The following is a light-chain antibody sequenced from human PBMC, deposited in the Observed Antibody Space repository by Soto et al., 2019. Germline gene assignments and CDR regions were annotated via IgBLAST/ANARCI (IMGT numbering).Light chain of an antibody. V-gene: IGKV3-11*01. CDR2: DTS. J-gene: IGKJ1*01. Sequence: EIVLTQSPATLSLSPGEGATLSCRASQRVSSYLAWYQHKPGQAPRLLIYDTSNRATGIPARFSGSGSGTDFTLTISSLDPEDFAVYYCQQRNSWPRTFGQGTKVEIK. CDR3: QQRNSWPRT. CDR1: QRVSSY.